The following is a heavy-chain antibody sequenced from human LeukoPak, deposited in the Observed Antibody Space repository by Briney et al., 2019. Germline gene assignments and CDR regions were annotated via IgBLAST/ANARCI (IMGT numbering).Heavy chain of an antibody. CDR3: TRDWVDSSSWYYYYYYMDV. CDR1: GFTFGDYA. CDR2: IRSKAYGGTT. V-gene: IGHV3-49*04. D-gene: IGHD6-13*01. J-gene: IGHJ6*03. Sequence: PGGSLRLSCTASGFTFGDYAMSWVRQAPGKGLEWVGFIRSKAYGGTTECAASVKGRFTISRDDSKSIAYLQMNSLKTEDTAVYYCTRDWVDSSSWYYYYYYMDVWGKGTTVTISS.